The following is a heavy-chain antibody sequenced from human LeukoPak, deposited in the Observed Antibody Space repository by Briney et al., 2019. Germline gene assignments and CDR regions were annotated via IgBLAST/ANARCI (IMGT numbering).Heavy chain of an antibody. J-gene: IGHJ4*02. CDR2: IYHSGST. D-gene: IGHD6-13*01. V-gene: IGHV4-4*02. CDR3: ASTGIAAAGTGGGLDY. Sequence: PSGTLSLTCAVSGGSISSSNWWSWVRQPPGKGLEWIGEIYHSGSTNYNPSLKSRVTISVDKSKNQFSLKLSSVTAADTAVYYCASTGIAAAGTGGGLDYWGQGTLVTVSS. CDR1: GGSISSSNW.